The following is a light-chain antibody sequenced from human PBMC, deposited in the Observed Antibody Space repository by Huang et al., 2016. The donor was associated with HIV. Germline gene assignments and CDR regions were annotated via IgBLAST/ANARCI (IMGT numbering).Light chain of an antibody. CDR2: AAS. CDR1: QGISSY. V-gene: IGKV1-9*01. Sequence: IQLTQFPSSLSASVGDRVTITCRASQGISSYLAWYQQKPVKAPKLLIYAASALQSGVPSRFSGSGSGTDFTLTISSLQPEDFATYHCQQLNSYPPTFGQGTKVEIK. J-gene: IGKJ1*01. CDR3: QQLNSYPPT.